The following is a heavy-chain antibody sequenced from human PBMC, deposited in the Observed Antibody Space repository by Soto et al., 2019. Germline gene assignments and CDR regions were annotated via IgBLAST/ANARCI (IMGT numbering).Heavy chain of an antibody. D-gene: IGHD6-19*01. CDR1: GFLFSHYG. J-gene: IGHJ6*02. CDR3: ARDRDGGWFHMDV. CDR2: IWSDGNRE. Sequence: QVQLVESGGGVVQPGRSVRLSCVGSGFLFSHYGMHWVRQAPGKGLEWVAVIWSDGNRESYADSVKGRFAISRDNSKATLYLQMNNLRADDTAVYFCARDRDGGWFHMDVWGQGTTVAVSS. V-gene: IGHV3-33*01.